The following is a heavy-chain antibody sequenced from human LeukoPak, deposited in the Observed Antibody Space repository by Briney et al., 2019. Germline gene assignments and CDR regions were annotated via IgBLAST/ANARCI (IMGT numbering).Heavy chain of an antibody. Sequence: GGSLRLSCAASGFTFSSFDMHWVRQPTGQDLEWVSTIGTASDTYYPGSVEGRFTLSRDNAKNSLYLQMNSLTAGDTAVYYCARGPPRGKYYYMDVWGKGTTVTVSS. J-gene: IGHJ6*03. D-gene: IGHD1-1*01. CDR3: ARGPPRGKYYYMDV. CDR1: GFTFSSFD. CDR2: IGTASDT. V-gene: IGHV3-13*01.